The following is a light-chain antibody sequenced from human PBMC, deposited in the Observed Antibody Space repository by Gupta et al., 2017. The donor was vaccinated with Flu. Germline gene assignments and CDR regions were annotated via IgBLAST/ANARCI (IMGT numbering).Light chain of an antibody. Sequence: QLVLTQSPSASASLGASVKLTCTLSSGHSPYGIAWHQQRPEKGPRFLMKVNSDGSHPKGDGIPDRFSGSSSGAERYLTLSTLQSEDEADYFCQAWGTGVRVFGGGTKVTVL. CDR2: VNSDGSH. V-gene: IGLV4-69*01. CDR3: QAWGTGVRV. J-gene: IGLJ3*02. CDR1: SGHSPYG.